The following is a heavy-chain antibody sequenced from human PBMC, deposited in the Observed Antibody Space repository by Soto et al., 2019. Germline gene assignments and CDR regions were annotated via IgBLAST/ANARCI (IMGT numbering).Heavy chain of an antibody. CDR3: ERGRRLGIRGGIEDDY. Sequence: GGSLRLSCAASGFTFSSYDMHGVRQATGKGLEWVSAIGTAGDTYYPGSVKGRFTISRENAKNSLYLQMNSLRAGDTAVYYCERGRRLGIRGGIEDDYWGQGT. V-gene: IGHV3-13*04. CDR1: GFTFSSYD. D-gene: IGHD3-10*01. CDR2: IGTAGDT. J-gene: IGHJ4*02.